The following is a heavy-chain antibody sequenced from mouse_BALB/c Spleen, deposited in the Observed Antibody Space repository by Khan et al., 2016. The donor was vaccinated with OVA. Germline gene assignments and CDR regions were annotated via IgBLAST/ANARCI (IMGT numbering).Heavy chain of an antibody. J-gene: IGHJ2*01. Sequence: EVELVESGGGLVQPGGSRNLSCAASGFILSSLGMHWVLRPPEKGWGWFDNLSIAVSTIYYPDTVKGEFTTSGAIPRKPLFLQMTSLRSEDTAMYYCARDGYSDFDYWGQGTTLTVSS. CDR3: ARDGYSDFDY. CDR1: GFILSSLG. D-gene: IGHD2-3*01. V-gene: IGHV5-17*02. CDR2: LSIAVSTI.